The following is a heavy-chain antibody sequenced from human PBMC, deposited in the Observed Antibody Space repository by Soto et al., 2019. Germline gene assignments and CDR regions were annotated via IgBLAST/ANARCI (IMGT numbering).Heavy chain of an antibody. V-gene: IGHV4-31*03. CDR2: IYYSGST. CDR3: ARANYGSGSEDYFDY. Sequence: PSETLSLTCTVSGGSISSGGYYWSWIRQLPGKGLEWIGYIYYSGSTYYNPSLKSRVTISIDTSKNQFSLKLSSVTAADTAVYYCARANYGSGSEDYFDYWGQGTLVTVSS. D-gene: IGHD3-10*01. CDR1: GGSISSGGYY. J-gene: IGHJ4*02.